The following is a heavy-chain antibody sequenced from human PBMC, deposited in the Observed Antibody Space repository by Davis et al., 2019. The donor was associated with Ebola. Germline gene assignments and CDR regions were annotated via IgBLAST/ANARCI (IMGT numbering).Heavy chain of an antibody. D-gene: IGHD3-10*01. V-gene: IGHV3-23*01. CDR2: ISGSGGST. CDR3: AKDISPHIGVIVTQVDY. Sequence: GESLKISCAASGFTFSSYAMSWVRQAPGKGLEWVSAISGSGGSTEYADSAKGRLTISRDNAKNTLYLQMNSLRAEDTAVYYCAKDISPHIGVIVTQVDYWGQGTLVTVSS. CDR1: GFTFSSYA. J-gene: IGHJ4*02.